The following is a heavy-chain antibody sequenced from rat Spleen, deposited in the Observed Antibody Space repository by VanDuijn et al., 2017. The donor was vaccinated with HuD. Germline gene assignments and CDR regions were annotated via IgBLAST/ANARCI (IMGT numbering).Heavy chain of an antibody. D-gene: IGHD1-11*01. V-gene: IGHV5-25*01. CDR1: GFIFSDYY. J-gene: IGHJ2*01. CDR3: ARPNYGGYY. CDR2: ISTGGGNT. Sequence: EVQLVESDGGLVQPGRSLELSCTASGFIFSDYYMAWVRQAPTKGLEWLATISTGGGNTYYRDSVKGRFTISRDNAKSTLYLQMDSLRSEDTATYYCARPNYGGYYWGQGVMVTVSS.